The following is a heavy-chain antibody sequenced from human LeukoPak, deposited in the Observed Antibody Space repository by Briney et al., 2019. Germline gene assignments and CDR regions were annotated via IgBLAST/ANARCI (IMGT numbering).Heavy chain of an antibody. J-gene: IGHJ5*02. CDR2: IYYSGST. D-gene: IGHD2-2*01. CDR3: ARASIVVVPAAEYNWFDP. CDR1: GGSLSSGGYS. V-gene: IGHV4-61*08. Sequence: SQTLSLTCAVSGGSLSSGGYSWSWIRQPPGKGLEWIGYIYYSGSTNYNPSLKSRVTISVDTSKNQFSLKLSSVTAADTAVYYCARASIVVVPAAEYNWFDPWGQGTLVTVSS.